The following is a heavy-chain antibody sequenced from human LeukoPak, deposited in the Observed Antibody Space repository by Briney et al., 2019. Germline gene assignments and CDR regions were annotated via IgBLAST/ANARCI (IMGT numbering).Heavy chain of an antibody. J-gene: IGHJ3*02. Sequence: SQTLSLTCTVSGGSISSGGYYWSWIRQHPGKGLEWIGYIYYSGSTYYNPSLKSRVTISVDTSKTQFSLKLSSVTAADTAVYYCARARDGYSTDAFDIWGQGTMVTVSS. CDR1: GGSISSGGYY. D-gene: IGHD5-24*01. CDR2: IYYSGST. V-gene: IGHV4-31*03. CDR3: ARARDGYSTDAFDI.